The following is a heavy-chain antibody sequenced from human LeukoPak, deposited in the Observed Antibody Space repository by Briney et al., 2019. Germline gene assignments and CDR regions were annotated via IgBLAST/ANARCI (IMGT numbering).Heavy chain of an antibody. CDR1: GGSISSYY. Sequence: SETLSLTCTVSGGSISSYYWSWIRQPPGKGLEWIGYIYYSGSTNYNPSLKSRVTISVDTSKNQFSLKLSSVTAADTAVHYCARPNKYSSRGLDYWGQGTLVTVSS. D-gene: IGHD6-13*01. V-gene: IGHV4-59*12. CDR3: ARPNKYSSRGLDY. J-gene: IGHJ4*02. CDR2: IYYSGST.